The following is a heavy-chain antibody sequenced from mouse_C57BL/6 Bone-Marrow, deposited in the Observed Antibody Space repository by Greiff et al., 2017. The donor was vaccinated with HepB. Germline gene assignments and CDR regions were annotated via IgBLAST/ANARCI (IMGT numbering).Heavy chain of an antibody. D-gene: IGHD1-1*01. Sequence: EVQLQESGPGLVKPSQSLSLTCSVTGYSITSGYYWNWIRHFPGNKLEWMGYISYSGSTNYNPSLKSRISITHDTSKNHFFLKLNSVTTEDTATDYCARDHYYCSSYGYFDVWGTGTTVTVSS. CDR1: GYSITSGYY. CDR3: ARDHYYCSSYGYFDV. CDR2: ISYSGST. J-gene: IGHJ1*03. V-gene: IGHV3-1*01.